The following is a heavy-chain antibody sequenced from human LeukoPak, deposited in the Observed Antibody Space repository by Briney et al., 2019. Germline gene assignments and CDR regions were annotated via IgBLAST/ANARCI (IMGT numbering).Heavy chain of an antibody. V-gene: IGHV4-34*01. Sequence: SKTLSLTCAVYGGSFSGYYWSWIRQPPGKGLEWIGEINHSGSTNYNPSLKSRVTISVDTSKNQFSLKLSSVTAADTAVYYCARGGYYYDTSDWGQGTLVTVSS. CDR3: ARGGYYYDTSD. D-gene: IGHD3-22*01. J-gene: IGHJ4*02. CDR2: INHSGST. CDR1: GGSFSGYY.